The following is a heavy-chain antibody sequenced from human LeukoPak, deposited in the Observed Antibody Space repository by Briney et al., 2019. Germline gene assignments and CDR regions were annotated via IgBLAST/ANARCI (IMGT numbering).Heavy chain of an antibody. CDR2: INPSGGST. CDR3: ARPRNIEATYFDY. Sequence: ASVKVSCKASGGTFSSYAISWVRQAPGQGLEWMGIINPSGGSTSYAQKFQGRVTMTRDTSTSTVYMELSSLRSEDTAVYYCARPRNIEATYFDYWGQGTLVTVSS. V-gene: IGHV1-46*01. D-gene: IGHD5-12*01. J-gene: IGHJ4*02. CDR1: GGTFSSYA.